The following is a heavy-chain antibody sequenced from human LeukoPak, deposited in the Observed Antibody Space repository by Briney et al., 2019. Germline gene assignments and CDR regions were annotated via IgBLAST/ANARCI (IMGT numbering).Heavy chain of an antibody. CDR2: MNPNSGNT. CDR1: GYTFSSYD. D-gene: IGHD6-13*01. CDR3: ARAASSWGRSIDY. Sequence: ASVKVSCKASGYTFSSYDINWVRQATGQGLEWMGWMNPNSGNTGYAQKFQGRVTMTRDTSISTAYMELSSLRSDDTAVYYCARAASSWGRSIDYWGWGTLVTVSS. J-gene: IGHJ4*02. V-gene: IGHV1-8*01.